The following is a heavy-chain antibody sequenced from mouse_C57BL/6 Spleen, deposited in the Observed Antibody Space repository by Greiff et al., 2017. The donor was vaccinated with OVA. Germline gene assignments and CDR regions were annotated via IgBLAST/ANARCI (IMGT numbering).Heavy chain of an antibody. CDR2: ISSGSSTI. CDR1: GFTFSDYG. J-gene: IGHJ2*01. V-gene: IGHV5-17*01. D-gene: IGHD1-1*01. CDR3: ARGSFTSYYFDY. Sequence: DVHLVESGGGLVKPGGSLKLSCAASGFTFSDYGMHWVRQAPEKGLEWVAYISSGSSTIYYADTGKGRFTISRDNAKNTLFLQMTSLRSEDTAMYYCARGSFTSYYFDYWGQGTTLTVSS.